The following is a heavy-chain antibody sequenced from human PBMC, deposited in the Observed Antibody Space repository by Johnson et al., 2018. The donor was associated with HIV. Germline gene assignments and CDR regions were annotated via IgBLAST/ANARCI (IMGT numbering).Heavy chain of an antibody. CDR3: VRPTTILTNDAFNI. CDR2: IKSKAESYAT. D-gene: IGHD3-9*01. V-gene: IGHV3-15*01. Sequence: VQLVESGGGLVKPGGSLRLSCAAYGFTFSNAWMSWVRQAPGKGLEWVGRIKSKAESYATEYAASVKGRFIISRDDSKNTAYLQMNSLKTEDTAVYYCVRPTTILTNDAFNIWGQGTMVTVSS. J-gene: IGHJ3*02. CDR1: GFTFSNAW.